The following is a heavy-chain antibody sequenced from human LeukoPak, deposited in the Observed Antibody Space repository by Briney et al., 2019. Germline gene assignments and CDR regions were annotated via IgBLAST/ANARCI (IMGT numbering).Heavy chain of an antibody. CDR2: VYPSAGTS. D-gene: IGHD3-16*01. V-gene: IGHV1-46*03. CDR3: VREYHGGYFDF. Sequence: ASVEVSCKASGYIFTSYYMHWVRQAPGQGLEWLGVVYPSAGTSDPAQRFRARITLSDDTSTSTAYMGLRSLKSEDTAIYFCVREYHGGYFDFWGQGTLVTVSS. CDR1: GYIFTSYY. J-gene: IGHJ4*02.